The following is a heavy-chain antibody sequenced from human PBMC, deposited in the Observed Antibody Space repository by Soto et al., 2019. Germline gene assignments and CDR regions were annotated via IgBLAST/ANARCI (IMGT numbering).Heavy chain of an antibody. J-gene: IGHJ6*03. CDR1: GGYISSYY. V-gene: IGHV4-59*01. Sequence: SETLSLTCTVSGGYISSYYWSSIRQPPGKGLEWIGYIYYSGSTHYNPSLKSRVTISVDTSKNQFSLKLSSVTAADTAVYYCATSSRVPAAMLDYYYYMDVWGKGTTVTVS. CDR3: ATSSRVPAAMLDYYYYMDV. CDR2: IYYSGST. D-gene: IGHD2-2*01.